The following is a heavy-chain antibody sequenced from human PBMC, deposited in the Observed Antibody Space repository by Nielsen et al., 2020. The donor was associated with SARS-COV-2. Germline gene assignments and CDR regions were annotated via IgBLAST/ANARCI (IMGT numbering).Heavy chain of an antibody. CDR1: GFTFSAYN. CDR2: ISTGSSTK. V-gene: IGHV3-48*01. J-gene: IGHJ4*02. D-gene: IGHD4-11*01. CDR3: ARDAAYSRFDY. Sequence: GVLKISCVASGFTFSAYNMNWVRQAPGKGLEWISYISTGSSTKYYADSVKGRFTISRDNGKNSLYLQMNSLRVDDTAVYYCARDAAYSRFDYWGQGTLVTVSS.